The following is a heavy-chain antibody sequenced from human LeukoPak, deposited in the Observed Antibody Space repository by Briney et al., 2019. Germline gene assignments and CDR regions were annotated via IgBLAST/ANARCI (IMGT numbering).Heavy chain of an antibody. Sequence: SQTLSLTCAISGDSVSSRRAAWNWIRQSPSRGLKWVGRTYYRSKWYNDYAVSVKSRITINPDTSKNQFSLQLNSVTPEDTAVYYCARSTGWLNGHWGQGTLVTVSS. CDR1: GDSVSSRRAA. CDR2: TYYRSKWYN. D-gene: IGHD2-8*02. J-gene: IGHJ4*02. CDR3: ARSTGWLNGH. V-gene: IGHV6-1*01.